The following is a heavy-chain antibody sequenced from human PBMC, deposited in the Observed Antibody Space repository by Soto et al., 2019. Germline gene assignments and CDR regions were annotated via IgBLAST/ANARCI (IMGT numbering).Heavy chain of an antibody. CDR2: INWNSGSI. CDR1: GFTFDDYA. J-gene: IGHJ6*02. CDR3: AKDSGHIAAAGTGMDV. V-gene: IGHV3-9*01. D-gene: IGHD6-13*01. Sequence: EVQLVESGGGLVQPGRSLRLSCAASGFTFDDYAMHWVRQAPGKGLEWVSGINWNSGSIGYADSVKGRFTISRDNAKNSLYLQMNSLRAEDTALYYCAKDSGHIAAAGTGMDVWGQGTTVTVSS.